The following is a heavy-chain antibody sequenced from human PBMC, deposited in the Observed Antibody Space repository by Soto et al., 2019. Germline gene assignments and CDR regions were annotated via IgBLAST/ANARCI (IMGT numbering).Heavy chain of an antibody. CDR2: IIPIFGTA. D-gene: IGHD2-15*01. CDR3: ARDGPYCSGGSCYLDY. J-gene: IGHJ4*02. Sequence: QVQLVQSGAEVKKPGSSVKVSCKASGGTFSSYAISWVRQAPGQGLEWMGGIIPIFGTANYAQKFQGRVTITADESTSTAYMELSSLRSENTAVYYCARDGPYCSGGSCYLDYWGQGTLVTVSS. V-gene: IGHV1-69*01. CDR1: GGTFSSYA.